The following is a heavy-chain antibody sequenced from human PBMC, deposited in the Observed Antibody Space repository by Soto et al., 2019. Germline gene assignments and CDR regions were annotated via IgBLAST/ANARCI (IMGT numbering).Heavy chain of an antibody. Sequence: GGSLRLSCATSGFTFRSYWMTWVRQSPGKGPEWVANIKPDGSEKQYVDSVKGRFTVSRDNAKKSLDLQMNSLRVEDTAVYYCARAEDYDFWSGPPKYFDNWGQGTQVTVSS. D-gene: IGHD3-3*01. CDR3: ARAEDYDFWSGPPKYFDN. CDR1: GFTFRSYW. J-gene: IGHJ4*02. CDR2: IKPDGSEK. V-gene: IGHV3-7*03.